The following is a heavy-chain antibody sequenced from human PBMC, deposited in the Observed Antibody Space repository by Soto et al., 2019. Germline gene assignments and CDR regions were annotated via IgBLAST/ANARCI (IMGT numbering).Heavy chain of an antibody. Sequence: GGSLRLSCAASGFTFSSYGMHWVRQAPGKGLEWVAVISYDGSNKYYADSVKGRFTISRDNSKNTLYLQMNSLRAEDTAVYYCAKDRWNYGGGYYYYGMDVWGQGTTVTVSS. V-gene: IGHV3-30*18. CDR3: AKDRWNYGGGYYYYGMDV. CDR2: ISYDGSNK. J-gene: IGHJ6*02. D-gene: IGHD1-7*01. CDR1: GFTFSSYG.